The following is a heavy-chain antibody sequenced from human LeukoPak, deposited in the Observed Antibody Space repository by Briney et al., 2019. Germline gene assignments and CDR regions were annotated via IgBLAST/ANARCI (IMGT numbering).Heavy chain of an antibody. D-gene: IGHD3-10*01. CDR1: GITFSRSG. CDR2: IRTDASNK. J-gene: IGHJ4*02. V-gene: IGHV3-30*02. CDR3: AKDQGERYFDY. Sequence: PGGSLRLSCAASGITFSRSGMHWVRQSPGKGLEWVAFIRTDASNKFYADSFKGRFTISRDNSKNTVYLQMTSLRVEDTAVYYCAKDQGERYFDYWGQGTLVTVSS.